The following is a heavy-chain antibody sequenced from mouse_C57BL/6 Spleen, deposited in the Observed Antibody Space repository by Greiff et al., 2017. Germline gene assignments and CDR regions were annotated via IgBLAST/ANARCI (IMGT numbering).Heavy chain of an antibody. CDR1: GYTFTSYD. V-gene: IGHV1-85*01. CDR3: ARRGDGYLFAY. D-gene: IGHD2-3*01. J-gene: IGHJ3*01. Sequence: QVQLQQSGPELVKPGASVKLSCKASGYTFTSYDINWVKQRPGQGLEWIGWIYPRDGSTKYNEKFKGKATLTVDTSSSTAYMELHSLTSEDSAVYFCARRGDGYLFAYWGQGTLVTVSA. CDR2: IYPRDGST.